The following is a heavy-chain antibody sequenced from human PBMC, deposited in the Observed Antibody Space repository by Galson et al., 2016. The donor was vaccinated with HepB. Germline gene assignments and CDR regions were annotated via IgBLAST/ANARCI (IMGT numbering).Heavy chain of an antibody. CDR3: ARLHSGNFDY. J-gene: IGHJ4*02. Sequence: EVKKPGESLKISCKGSGYSFTTSWIAWVRQMPGQGLEWMGSIYLGDSETRYRPSFEGQVTMSADKSTTTAYLQWRSLRASDTAMYYCARLHSGNFDYWGQGTLVSVSS. CDR2: IYLGDSET. V-gene: IGHV5-51*01. CDR1: GYSFTTSW. D-gene: IGHD1-26*01.